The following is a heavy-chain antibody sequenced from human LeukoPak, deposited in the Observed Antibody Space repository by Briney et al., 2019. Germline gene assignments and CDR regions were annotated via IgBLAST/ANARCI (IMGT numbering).Heavy chain of an antibody. CDR3: ARVKETYDILTGYHHPSYYMDV. D-gene: IGHD3-9*01. Sequence: PSETLSLTCTVPGGSISSYYWSWIRQPAEKGLEWIGRIYTSGSTNYNPSLKSRVTISVDKSKNQFSLKLSSVTAADTAVYYCARVKETYDILTGYHHPSYYMDVWGKGTTVTVSS. CDR1: GGSISSYY. V-gene: IGHV4-4*07. J-gene: IGHJ6*03. CDR2: IYTSGST.